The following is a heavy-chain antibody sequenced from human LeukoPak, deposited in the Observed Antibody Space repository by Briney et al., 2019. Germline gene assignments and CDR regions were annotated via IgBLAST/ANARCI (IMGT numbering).Heavy chain of an antibody. J-gene: IGHJ4*02. V-gene: IGHV3-23*01. CDR1: GLTFSSYA. CDR2: ISGSGGST. Sequence: GGSLRLSCAASGLTFSSYAMSWVRQAPGEGLEWVSAISGSGGSTYYADSVKGRFTISRDNSKNTLYLQMNSLRAEDTAVYYCAKDRGFLEWLPYWGQGTLVTVSS. D-gene: IGHD3-3*01. CDR3: AKDRGFLEWLPY.